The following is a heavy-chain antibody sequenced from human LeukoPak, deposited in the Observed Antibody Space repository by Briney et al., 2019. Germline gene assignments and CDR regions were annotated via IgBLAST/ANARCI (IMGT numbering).Heavy chain of an antibody. J-gene: IGHJ6*03. D-gene: IGHD2-15*01. Sequence: SETLSLTCTVSGGSISNYYWSWIRQPAGKGLEWIGRIYTSGTTHYNPSLKSRVTMSVDTSKNQFSLNLSSVTAADTAVYYCARSVEGYCRGGSCYYYSYYMDVWGKGTTVTVSS. CDR3: ARSVEGYCRGGSCYYYSYYMDV. CDR2: IYTSGTT. V-gene: IGHV4-4*07. CDR1: GGSISNYY.